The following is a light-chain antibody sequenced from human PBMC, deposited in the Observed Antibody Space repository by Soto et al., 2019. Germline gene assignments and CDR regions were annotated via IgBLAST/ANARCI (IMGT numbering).Light chain of an antibody. CDR2: LCS. CDR1: QTLLHLSGYNY. CDR3: MEALQSPLT. V-gene: IGKV2-28*01. Sequence: EMVMTQSPLSLPVTPGEPASIPRTSSQTLLHLSGYNYCDWYLQTPGQSPQLLIYLCSSRAFGFTDRVWCRGSGTDFTLKISRVEAEDVGVYYCMEALQSPLTFGGGTKVDIK. J-gene: IGKJ4*01.